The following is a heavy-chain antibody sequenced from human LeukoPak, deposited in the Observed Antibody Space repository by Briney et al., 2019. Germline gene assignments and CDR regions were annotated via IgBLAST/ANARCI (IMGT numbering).Heavy chain of an antibody. Sequence: KPSETLSLTCIVSAGSVNTTPYYWAWIRQPPGKGLEWIGNVYSTGTTYYNASLRSRATISVDTSKNQFSLNLNSVTAADTAIYFCARLPTGYPNWFDSWGQGILVTVSS. CDR2: VYSTGTT. D-gene: IGHD3-9*01. CDR1: AGSVNTTPYY. CDR3: ARLPTGYPNWFDS. V-gene: IGHV4-39*01. J-gene: IGHJ5*01.